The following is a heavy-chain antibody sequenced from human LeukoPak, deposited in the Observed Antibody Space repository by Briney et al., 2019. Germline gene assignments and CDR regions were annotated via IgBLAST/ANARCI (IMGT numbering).Heavy chain of an antibody. CDR3: AKDRTRGWYLGYDAFDV. CDR1: GFTFSNYA. D-gene: IGHD6-19*01. CDR2: ISGSGETI. V-gene: IGHV3-23*01. J-gene: IGHJ3*01. Sequence: PGGSLRLSCAGSGFTFSNYAMTWVRQAPGKGPEWVSVISGSGETIYYADSVKGRFTISRDNSRRTLYLQMNGLRADDTAVYYCAKDRTRGWYLGYDAFDVWGQGTMVTVSS.